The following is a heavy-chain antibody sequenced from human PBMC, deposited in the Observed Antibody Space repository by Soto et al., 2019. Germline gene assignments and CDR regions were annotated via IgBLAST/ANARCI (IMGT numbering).Heavy chain of an antibody. CDR2: INHSGST. Sequence: LSLICAVYGGSFSGYYWSWIRQPPGKGLEWIGEINHSGSTNYNPSLKSRVTISVDTSKNQFSLKLSSVTAADTAVYYCATRSIAARPFDYWGQGXLVTVSS. V-gene: IGHV4-34*01. D-gene: IGHD6-6*01. CDR1: GGSFSGYY. CDR3: ATRSIAARPFDY. J-gene: IGHJ4*02.